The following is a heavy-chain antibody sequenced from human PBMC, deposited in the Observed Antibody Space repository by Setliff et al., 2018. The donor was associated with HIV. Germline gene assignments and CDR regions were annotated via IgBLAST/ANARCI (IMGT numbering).Heavy chain of an antibody. J-gene: IGHJ4*02. CDR1: GYTFTTYG. CDR2: INPSGGSS. Sequence: ASVKVSCKASGYTFTTYGINWVRQAPGQGLEWMGIINPSGGSSTYAQKFQGRVAMTRDTSTSTVYMELSSLRSEDTAIYYCARVYCGTRSCVDEWYFDYWGQGTLVTVSS. CDR3: ARVYCGTRSCVDEWYFDY. V-gene: IGHV1-46*01. D-gene: IGHD2-21*01.